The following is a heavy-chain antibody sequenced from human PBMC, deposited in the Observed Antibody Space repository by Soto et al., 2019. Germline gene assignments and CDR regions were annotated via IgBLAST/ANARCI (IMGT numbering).Heavy chain of an antibody. CDR3: ASVTFGGVVLAH. J-gene: IGHJ4*02. V-gene: IGHV4-59*01. CDR2: TYLNGNT. Sequence: PETLCLISTVFADSCSKYYWTWIRQPPGGGLEWIGYTYLNGNTNYNPALKRRVTISRDTSKKQFSLDRSSVTAADTAVYYCASVTFGGVVLAHWGQGTLVTVSS. D-gene: IGHD3-16*01. CDR1: ADSCSKYY.